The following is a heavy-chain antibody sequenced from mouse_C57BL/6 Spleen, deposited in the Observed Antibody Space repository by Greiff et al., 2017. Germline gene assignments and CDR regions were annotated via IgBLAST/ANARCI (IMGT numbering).Heavy chain of an antibody. CDR2: IYPSDSET. CDR3: ARGGIITTDRGYFDV. V-gene: IGHV1-61*01. CDR1: GYTFTSYW. J-gene: IGHJ1*03. D-gene: IGHD1-1*01. Sequence: QVQLQQPGAELVRPGSSVKLSCKASGYTFTSYWMDWVKQRPGQGLEWIGNIYPSDSETHYNQKFKDKATLTVDKSSSTAYMQLISLTSEDSAVYYCARGGIITTDRGYFDVWGTGTTVTVSA.